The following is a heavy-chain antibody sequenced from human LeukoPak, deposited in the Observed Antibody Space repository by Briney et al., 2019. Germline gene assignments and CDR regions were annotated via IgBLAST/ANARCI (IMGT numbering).Heavy chain of an antibody. Sequence: GGTLRLSCAASGFTFSNYGMSWARQSPGKGLEWVANIKQDGSEKYYVDSVKGRFTISRGNAKNTLYLQMNSLRAEDTAVYYCAKDKAMATIYTPFDYWGQGTLVTVSS. CDR1: GFTFSNYG. CDR2: IKQDGSEK. D-gene: IGHD5-24*01. CDR3: AKDKAMATIYTPFDY. J-gene: IGHJ4*02. V-gene: IGHV3-7*03.